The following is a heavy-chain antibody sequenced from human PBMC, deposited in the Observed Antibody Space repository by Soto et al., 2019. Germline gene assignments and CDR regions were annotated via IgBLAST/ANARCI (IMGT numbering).Heavy chain of an antibody. D-gene: IGHD3-22*01. CDR3: ARDGNLGFDYDSSGYYLVYGMDV. V-gene: IGHV4-59*01. Sequence: SETLSLTCTVSGGSISSYYWSWIRQPPGKGLEWIGYIYYSGSTNYNPSLKSRVTISVDTSKNQFSLKLSSVTAADTAVYYCARDGNLGFDYDSSGYYLVYGMDVWGQGTTVTVSS. CDR1: GGSISSYY. CDR2: IYYSGST. J-gene: IGHJ6*02.